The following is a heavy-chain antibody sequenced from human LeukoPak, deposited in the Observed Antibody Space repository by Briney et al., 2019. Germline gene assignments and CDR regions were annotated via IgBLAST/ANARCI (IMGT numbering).Heavy chain of an antibody. V-gene: IGHV1-2*06. Sequence: ASVKVSCKASGYTFTGYYMHWVRQAPGQGLEWMGRINPNSGGTNYAQKFQGRVTMTRDTSVSTVYMELSRLRSDDTAVYYCARVGYYESSGYYEYWGQGTLVTVSS. CDR3: ARVGYYESSGYYEY. J-gene: IGHJ4*02. CDR2: INPNSGGT. CDR1: GYTFTGYY. D-gene: IGHD3-22*01.